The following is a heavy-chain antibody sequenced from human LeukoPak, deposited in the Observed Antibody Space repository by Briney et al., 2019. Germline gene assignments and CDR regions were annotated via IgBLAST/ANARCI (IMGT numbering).Heavy chain of an antibody. CDR1: GYTSTSYD. Sequence: AASVTVSCTASGYTSTSYDFNWVRQATGQRPEWMGWMSLNSGDTGYAQKFQDRVTMTRNTSISTAYMELSSLRSDDTAVYYCARGPPNWGYDYWGPGTLVTVSS. CDR3: ARGPPNWGYDY. D-gene: IGHD7-27*01. J-gene: IGHJ4*02. V-gene: IGHV1-8*01. CDR2: MSLNSGDT.